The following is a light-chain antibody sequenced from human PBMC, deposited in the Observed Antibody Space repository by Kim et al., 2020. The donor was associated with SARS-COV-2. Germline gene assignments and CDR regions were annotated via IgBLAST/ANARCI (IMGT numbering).Light chain of an antibody. V-gene: IGKV1-39*01. CDR1: QSIDTY. Sequence: SASVGDRVTITCRASQSIDTYLNWYQQRPGEAPKLLIYVASNLQSGVPSRFTGSGSGTDFSLTISSLQPEDFATYFFQQSYGTPDSFGQGTKLEI. CDR3: QQSYGTPDS. CDR2: VAS. J-gene: IGKJ2*03.